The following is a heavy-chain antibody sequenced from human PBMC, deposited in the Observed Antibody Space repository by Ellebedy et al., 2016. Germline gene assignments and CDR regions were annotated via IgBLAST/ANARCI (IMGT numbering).Heavy chain of an antibody. CDR1: GFTFDNYA. CDR2: INWDTSSR. D-gene: IGHD6-19*01. Sequence: GGSLRLSXAASGFTFDNYAMHWVRQAPGKGLEWVSGINWDTSSRDYADSVKGRFTISRDNAKNSLFLQMNSLRTEDTALYYCAKDRGASGWPQHMDVWGKGTTVTVSS. J-gene: IGHJ6*03. V-gene: IGHV3-9*01. CDR3: AKDRGASGWPQHMDV.